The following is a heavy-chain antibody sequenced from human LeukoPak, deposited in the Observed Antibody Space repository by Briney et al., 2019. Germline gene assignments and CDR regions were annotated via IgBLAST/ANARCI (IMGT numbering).Heavy chain of an antibody. CDR2: ISWNSGSI. CDR3: AKDLMAVAGPFDI. Sequence: PGGSLRLSCAASGFTFDDYAMHWVRQAPGKGLEWVSGISWNSGSIGYADSVKGRFTISRDNAKNSLYLQMNSLRAEDMALYYCAKDLMAVAGPFDIWGQGTMVTVSS. CDR1: GFTFDDYA. D-gene: IGHD6-19*01. J-gene: IGHJ3*02. V-gene: IGHV3-9*03.